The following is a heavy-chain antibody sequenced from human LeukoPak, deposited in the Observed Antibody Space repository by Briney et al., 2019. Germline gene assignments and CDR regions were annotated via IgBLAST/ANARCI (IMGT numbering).Heavy chain of an antibody. CDR1: GYTFTSYY. D-gene: IGHD5-18*01. V-gene: IGHV1-2*02. Sequence: GASVKVSCKASGYTFTSYYMHWVRQAPGQGLEWMGWINPNSGGTNYAQKFQGRVTMTRDTSISTAYMELSRLRSDDTAVYYCARMERDTAYGMDVWGQGTTVTVSS. CDR2: INPNSGGT. J-gene: IGHJ6*02. CDR3: ARMERDTAYGMDV.